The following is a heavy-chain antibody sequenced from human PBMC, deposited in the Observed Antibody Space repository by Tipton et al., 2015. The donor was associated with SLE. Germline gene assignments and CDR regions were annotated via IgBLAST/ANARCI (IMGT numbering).Heavy chain of an antibody. D-gene: IGHD4-17*01. CDR2: ISWSSQDI. V-gene: IGHV3-9*01. J-gene: IGHJ4*02. CDR1: GFKFDDYA. CDR3: ASTHDYGDFDY. Sequence: SLRLSCSASGFKFDDYAMHWVRQAPGKGLEWVSGISWSSQDIAYADSVKGRFTISRDNAKNSLYLQMNSLRAEDTAVYYCASTHDYGDFDYWGQGTLVTVSS.